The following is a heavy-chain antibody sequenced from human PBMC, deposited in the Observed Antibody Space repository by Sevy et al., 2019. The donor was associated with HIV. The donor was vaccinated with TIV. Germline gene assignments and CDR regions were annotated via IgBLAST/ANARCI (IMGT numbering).Heavy chain of an antibody. CDR2: LSFGCGEI. CDR1: GFTFSKYS. J-gene: IGHJ4*02. V-gene: IGHV3-23*01. CDR3: AREGCTKPHDY. D-gene: IGHD2-8*01. Sequence: GGSLRLSCAASGFTFSKYSMSWVRQPPGKGLEWVSTLSFGCGEINHTDSVKGRFILSRDNSKNSLYMQMNNLRAEDTAVYYCAREGCTKPHDYWGQGTLVTVSS.